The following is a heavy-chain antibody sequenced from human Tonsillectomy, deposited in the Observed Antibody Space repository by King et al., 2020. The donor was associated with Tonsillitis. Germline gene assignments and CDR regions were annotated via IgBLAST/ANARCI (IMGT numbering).Heavy chain of an antibody. CDR3: ARVSSQLSNIESGGYNFGY. Sequence: QLVQSGAEVKKPGASVKVSCKASGYTFTSYGISWVRQAPGQGLEWMGWISAYNGNTNYAQKLQGRVTMTTDTSTSTAYMELRSLRSDDTAVYYCARVSSQLSNIESGGYNFGYWGPGTLVTASP. V-gene: IGHV1-18*01. CDR2: ISAYNGNT. J-gene: IGHJ4*02. D-gene: IGHD6-19*01. CDR1: GYTFTSYG.